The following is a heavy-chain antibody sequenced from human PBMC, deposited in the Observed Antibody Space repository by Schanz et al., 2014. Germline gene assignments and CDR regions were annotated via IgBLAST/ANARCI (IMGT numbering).Heavy chain of an antibody. V-gene: IGHV3-30-3*01. CDR1: GFTFSSYA. CDR3: AKDSTHIDIVLVPTAIDY. D-gene: IGHD2-2*01. J-gene: IGHJ4*02. Sequence: QVQLLQFGGGVVQPGRSLRLSCAASGFTFSSYAMHWVRQAPGKGLEWVAVISYDGSNKYYADSVEGRFTISRDNSKNTLYLHMNTLRSEDTAVYYCAKDSTHIDIVLVPTAIDYWGQGTLVTVSS. CDR2: ISYDGSNK.